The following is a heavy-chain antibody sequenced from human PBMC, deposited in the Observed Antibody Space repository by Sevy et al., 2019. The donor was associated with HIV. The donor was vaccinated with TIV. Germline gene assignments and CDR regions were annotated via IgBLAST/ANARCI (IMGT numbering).Heavy chain of an antibody. CDR2: IYYSGST. Sequence: SETLSLTCTVSGGSISSGDYYWSWIRQPPGKGLEWIGYIYYSGSTYYNPSLKSRVTISVDRSKNQFSLKLSSVTAADTAVYYCARDSYYDILTGYYPSGMDVWGQGTTVTVSS. CDR1: GGSISSGDYY. J-gene: IGHJ6*02. CDR3: ARDSYYDILTGYYPSGMDV. V-gene: IGHV4-30-4*01. D-gene: IGHD3-9*01.